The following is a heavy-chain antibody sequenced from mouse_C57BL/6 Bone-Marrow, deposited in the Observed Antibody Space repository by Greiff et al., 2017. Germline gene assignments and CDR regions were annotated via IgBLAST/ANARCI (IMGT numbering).Heavy chain of an antibody. Sequence: QVQLQQSGPGLVQPSQSLSITCTVSGFSLTSYGVHWVRQSPGKGLEWLGVICSGGSTDYNAAFISSLSISKDNTKSQVFLKRNRLQADDTDIDYCARNRYYYAMDYWYQGTSVTVSS. J-gene: IGHJ4*01. CDR2: ICSGGST. CDR3: ARNRYYYAMDY. V-gene: IGHV2-2*01. CDR1: GFSLTSYG.